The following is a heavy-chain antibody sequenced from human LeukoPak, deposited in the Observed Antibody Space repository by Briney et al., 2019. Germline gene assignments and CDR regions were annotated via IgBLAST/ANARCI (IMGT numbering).Heavy chain of an antibody. CDR1: GFTFSDYY. CDR3: ARDSYSSGWYSHYYYYMDV. D-gene: IGHD6-19*01. Sequence: PGGSLRLSCAASGFTFSDYYMSWIRQAPGKGLEWVSYISSSGSTIYYADSVKGRFTISRDNAKNSLYLQMNSLRAEDTAVYYCARDSYSSGWYSHYYYYMDVWGKGTTVTVSS. CDR2: ISSSGSTI. V-gene: IGHV3-11*04. J-gene: IGHJ6*03.